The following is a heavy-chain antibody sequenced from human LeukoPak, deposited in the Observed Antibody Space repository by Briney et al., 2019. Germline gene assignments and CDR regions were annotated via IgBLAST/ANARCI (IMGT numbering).Heavy chain of an antibody. D-gene: IGHD3-3*01. CDR1: GGSISSGGYY. CDR2: IYYSGST. CDR3: ARGDYDFWSGYPNL. Sequence: SETLSLTCTVSGGSISSGGYYWSWIRQHPGTGLEWIGYIYYSGSTYYNPSLKSRVTISVDTSKNQFSLKLSSVTAADTAVYYCARGDYDFWSGYPNLWGQGTLVTVSS. V-gene: IGHV4-31*03. J-gene: IGHJ4*02.